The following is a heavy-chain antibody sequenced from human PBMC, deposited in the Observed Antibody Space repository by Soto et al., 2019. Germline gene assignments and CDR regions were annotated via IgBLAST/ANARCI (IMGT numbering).Heavy chain of an antibody. D-gene: IGHD4-17*01. J-gene: IGHJ4*02. V-gene: IGHV3-15*01. CDR1: GFTFSNAW. CDR2: IKSKTDGGTT. Sequence: EVQLVESGGGLVKPGGSLRLSCAASGFTFSNAWMIWVRQAPGKGLEWVGRIKSKTDGGTTDYAAPGKGRFTISRDDSKNTLYLQMNSLKTEDTAVYYCTTDGTTVTTTDIYWGQGTLVTVSS. CDR3: TTDGTTVTTTDIY.